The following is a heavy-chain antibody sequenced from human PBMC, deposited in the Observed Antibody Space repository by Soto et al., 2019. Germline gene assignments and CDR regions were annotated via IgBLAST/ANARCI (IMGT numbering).Heavy chain of an antibody. CDR3: ARDGQYRTDGFDI. CDR2: LSRGGGST. Sequence: EAQLLESGGELLQPGGSLRLSCAASGFTYSSHGMSWVRQAPGKGLEWIAGLSRGGGSTNYADSVKGRFTISRDNSKNTLDLIMNSLRVEDTALYYCARDGQYRTDGFDIWGQGTMVTVSS. D-gene: IGHD5-12*01. CDR1: GFTYSSHG. V-gene: IGHV3-23*01. J-gene: IGHJ3*02.